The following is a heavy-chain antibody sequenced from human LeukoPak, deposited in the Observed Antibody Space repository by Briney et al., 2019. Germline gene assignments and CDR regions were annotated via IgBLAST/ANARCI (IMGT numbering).Heavy chain of an antibody. CDR1: GFTFSSYS. D-gene: IGHD6-19*01. V-gene: IGHV3-48*04. CDR3: ARGSYGSGWYRYDY. J-gene: IGHJ4*02. CDR2: ISSSGSTI. Sequence: GGSLRLSCAASGFTFSSYSMNWVRQAPGKGLEWVSYISSSGSTIYYADSVKGRFTISRDNAKNSLYLQMNSLRAEDTAVYYCARGSYGSGWYRYDYWGQGTLVTVSS.